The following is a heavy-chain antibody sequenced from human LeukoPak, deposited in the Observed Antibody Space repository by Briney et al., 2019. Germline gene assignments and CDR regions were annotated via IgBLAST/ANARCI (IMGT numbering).Heavy chain of an antibody. J-gene: IGHJ6*03. D-gene: IGHD6-6*01. CDR1: GFTVSNNY. V-gene: IGHV3-53*01. Sequence: GGSLRLSCAASGFTVSNNYMSWVRQAPGKGLEWVSVIYTGVSTYYADSVKGRFAISRDNSKNTLYLQMNSLRAEDTGVYYCARVRPHPIIDVWGKGTRVTVSS. CDR2: IYTGVST. CDR3: ARVRPHPIIDV.